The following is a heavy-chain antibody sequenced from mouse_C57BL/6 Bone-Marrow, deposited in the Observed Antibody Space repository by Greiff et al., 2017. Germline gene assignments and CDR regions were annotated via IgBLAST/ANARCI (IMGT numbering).Heavy chain of an antibody. CDR1: GYAFTNYL. Sequence: QVQLQQSGAELVRPGTSVKVSCKASGYAFTNYLIEWVKQRPGQGLEWIGVINPGSGGTNYNEKFKGKATLTADKSSRTAYMQLSSLTSEDSAVYFCAREGSTMVRKGFDYWGQGTTLTVSS. V-gene: IGHV1-54*01. J-gene: IGHJ2*01. D-gene: IGHD2-2*01. CDR2: INPGSGGT. CDR3: AREGSTMVRKGFDY.